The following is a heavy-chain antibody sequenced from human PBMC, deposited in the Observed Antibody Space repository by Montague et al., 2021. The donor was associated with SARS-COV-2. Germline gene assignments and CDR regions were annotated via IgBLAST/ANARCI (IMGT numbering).Heavy chain of an antibody. CDR3: LRENYGAFDA. CDR2: INGGGSGT. Sequence: SLRLSCAASGFSFRTYWMAWVRQAPGEGLVWVSRINGGGSGTTYPDSVKGRFAISRDNAKNTLYLQMNSLRVDDTAVYYCLRENYGAFDAWGQGTMVTVSS. D-gene: IGHD3-10*01. CDR1: GFSFRTYW. J-gene: IGHJ3*01. V-gene: IGHV3-74*01.